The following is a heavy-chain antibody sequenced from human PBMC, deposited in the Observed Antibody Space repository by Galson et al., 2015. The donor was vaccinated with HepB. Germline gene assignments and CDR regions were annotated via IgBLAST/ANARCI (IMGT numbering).Heavy chain of an antibody. J-gene: IGHJ5*02. Sequence: SLRLSCAASGFTFSSYAMSWVRQAPGKGLGWVSSISGSGGSTYYADSVKGRFTISRDNSKNTLYLQMNSLRAEDTAVYYCAKEDRDSSGWYEGFDPWGQGTLVTVSS. D-gene: IGHD6-19*01. CDR1: GFTFSSYA. CDR3: AKEDRDSSGWYEGFDP. CDR2: ISGSGGST. V-gene: IGHV3-23*01.